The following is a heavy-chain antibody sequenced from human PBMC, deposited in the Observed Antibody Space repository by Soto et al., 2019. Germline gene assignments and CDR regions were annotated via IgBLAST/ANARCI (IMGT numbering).Heavy chain of an antibody. V-gene: IGHV4-59*01. CDR1: GGSISSYY. Sequence: SETLSLTCTVSGGSISSYYWSWIRQPPGKGLEWIGYIYYSGSTNYNPSLKSRVTISVDTSKNQFSLKLSSVTAADTAVYYCARVSGRCSGGSCYPKYYYYYGMDVWGQGTTVTVYS. CDR2: IYYSGST. J-gene: IGHJ6*02. D-gene: IGHD2-15*01. CDR3: ARVSGRCSGGSCYPKYYYYYGMDV.